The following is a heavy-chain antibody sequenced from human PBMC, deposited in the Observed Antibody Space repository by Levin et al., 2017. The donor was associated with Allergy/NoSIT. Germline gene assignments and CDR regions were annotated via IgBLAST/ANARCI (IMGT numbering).Heavy chain of an antibody. D-gene: IGHD6-13*01. V-gene: IGHV3-74*01. CDR3: ARGEGKAGPGY. CDR2: ISSDGSST. CDR1: GFTFSSYW. J-gene: IGHJ4*02. Sequence: GGSLRLSCAASGFTFSSYWMHWVRQAPGKGLVWVSRISSDGSSTSYADSVKGRFTISRDNAKSTLYLQMNSLRVEDTAVYYCARGEGKAGPGYWGQGTLVTVSS.